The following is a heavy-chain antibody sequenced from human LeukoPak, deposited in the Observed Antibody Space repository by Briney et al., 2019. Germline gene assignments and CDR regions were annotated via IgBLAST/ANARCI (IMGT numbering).Heavy chain of an antibody. CDR2: IYYSGST. D-gene: IGHD5-24*01. CDR3: ARGPNSRDGNNYDY. V-gene: IGHV4-59*01. Sequence: SETLSLTCTVSGGSITSYYWNWIRQPPGKGLECIGYIYYSGSTNYNPSLKSRLTISVDTARNQSSLRLSSVTAADTAVYYCARGPNSRDGNNYDYWGQGTLVTVSS. J-gene: IGHJ4*02. CDR1: GGSITSYY.